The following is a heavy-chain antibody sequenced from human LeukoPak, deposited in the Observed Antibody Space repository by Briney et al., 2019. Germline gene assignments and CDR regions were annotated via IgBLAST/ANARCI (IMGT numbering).Heavy chain of an antibody. Sequence: PGGSLRLSCAASGFTLSSYAMSWFRQAPGKGLEWVSAISGSGGSTYYADSVKGRFTISRDNSKNTLYLQMNSLRAEDTAVYYCAKAGDFWSGFDYWGQGTLVTVSS. CDR3: AKAGDFWSGFDY. CDR2: ISGSGGST. CDR1: GFTLSSYA. J-gene: IGHJ4*02. D-gene: IGHD3-3*01. V-gene: IGHV3-23*01.